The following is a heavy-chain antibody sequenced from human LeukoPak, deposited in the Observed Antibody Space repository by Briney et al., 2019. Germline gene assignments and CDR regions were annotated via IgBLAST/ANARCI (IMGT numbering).Heavy chain of an antibody. CDR1: GFTVSSKY. CDR2: IYSSGDA. Sequence: PGGSLRLSCAASGFTVSSKYMSWVRQTPGKGLQWVALIYSSGDAYTPDSVKGRFTISRDDSENTLYLQMDSLRAEDTAVYYCATGYYFGSGSYGYLDYWGQGALVTVSP. V-gene: IGHV3-53*01. D-gene: IGHD3-10*01. CDR3: ATGYYFGSGSYGYLDY. J-gene: IGHJ4*02.